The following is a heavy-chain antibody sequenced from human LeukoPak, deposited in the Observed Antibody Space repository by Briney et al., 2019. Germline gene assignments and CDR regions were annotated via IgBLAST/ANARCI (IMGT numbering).Heavy chain of an antibody. Sequence: SETLSLTCTVSGGSLSSYYRSWVRQPAGKGLAWIGRIYSNGGTNYNPSLKSRVTISVDTSKNQFSLKLSSVTAADTAVYFCGRTAGYTYGPYIDYWGQGTLLTVSS. CDR3: GRTAGYTYGPYIDY. CDR1: GGSLSSYY. CDR2: IYSNGGT. J-gene: IGHJ4*02. D-gene: IGHD5-18*01. V-gene: IGHV4-4*07.